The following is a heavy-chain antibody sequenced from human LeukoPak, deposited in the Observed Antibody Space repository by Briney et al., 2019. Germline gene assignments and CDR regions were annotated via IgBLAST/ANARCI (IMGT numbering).Heavy chain of an antibody. V-gene: IGHV3-30*18. D-gene: IGHD1-26*01. CDR3: AKVGRVGEKLPLDY. CDR2: ISYDGSNK. Sequence: GGSLRLSCAASGFTFSSYGMHWVRQTPGKGLEWVAVISYDGSNKYYADSVKGRFTISRDNSKNTLYLQMNSLRAEDTAVYYCAKVGRVGEKLPLDYWGQGTLVTVSS. J-gene: IGHJ4*02. CDR1: GFTFSSYG.